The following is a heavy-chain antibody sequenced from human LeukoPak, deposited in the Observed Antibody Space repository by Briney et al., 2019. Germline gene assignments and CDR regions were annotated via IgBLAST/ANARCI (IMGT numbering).Heavy chain of an antibody. J-gene: IGHJ3*02. Sequence: SETLSLTCTVSGGSVSSGSYYWSWIRQPPGKGLKWIGYIYYSGSTNYNPSLKSRVTISVDTSKNQFSLKLSSVTAADTAVYYCARDVVDGDAFDIWGQGTMVTVSS. V-gene: IGHV4-61*01. CDR1: GGSVSSGSYY. CDR3: ARDVVDGDAFDI. CDR2: IYYSGST. D-gene: IGHD2-15*01.